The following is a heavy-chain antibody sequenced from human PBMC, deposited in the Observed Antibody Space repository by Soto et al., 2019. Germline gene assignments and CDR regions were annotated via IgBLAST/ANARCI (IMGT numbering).Heavy chain of an antibody. J-gene: IGHJ5*02. CDR3: ARDSGYCSGGSCYLFDP. CDR2: IYYSGST. D-gene: IGHD2-15*01. V-gene: IGHV4-59*11. CDR1: GGSISSHF. Sequence: SETLSLTCTVSGGSISSHFWSWIRQPPGKGLEWIGYIYYSGSTDYNPSLKSRVTISVDTSKNQFSLKLSSVTAADTAVYYCARDSGYCSGGSCYLFDPWGQGTLVTVSS.